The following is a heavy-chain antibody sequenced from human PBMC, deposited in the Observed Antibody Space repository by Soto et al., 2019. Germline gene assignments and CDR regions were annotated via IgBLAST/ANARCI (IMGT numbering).Heavy chain of an antibody. CDR2: ISYDGSNK. J-gene: IGHJ4*01. CDR1: GFTFSSYG. V-gene: IGHV3-30*18. Sequence: GGSLRLSCAASGFTFSSYGMHWVRQAPGKRLEWVAVISYDGSNKYYADSVKGRFTISRDNSKNTLYLQMNSLRAEDTAVYYCAKLNAPWNSVFDYSAHGPPLIISS. D-gene: IGHD1-7*01. CDR3: AKLNAPWNSVFDY.